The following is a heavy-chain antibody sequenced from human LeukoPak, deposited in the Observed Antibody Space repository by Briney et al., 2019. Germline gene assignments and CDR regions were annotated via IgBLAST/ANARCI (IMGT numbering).Heavy chain of an antibody. D-gene: IGHD3-22*01. V-gene: IGHV3-23*01. Sequence: GESLRLSCAASGFTFATYAMTWVRQAPGKGLECVSVISGSGGNTYYAVSVKGRFTISRDNSKNTVYLQMNSLRAEDTAVYYCAKDGGGYYLHDFDYWGQGTLVSLSS. CDR3: AKDGGGYYLHDFDY. J-gene: IGHJ4*02. CDR2: ISGSGGNT. CDR1: GFTFATYA.